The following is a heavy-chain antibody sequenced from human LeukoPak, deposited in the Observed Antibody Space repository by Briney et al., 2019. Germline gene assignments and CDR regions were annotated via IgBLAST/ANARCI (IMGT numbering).Heavy chain of an antibody. CDR1: GFTVSSNY. J-gene: IGHJ6*02. CDR2: IYSGGST. V-gene: IGHV3-66*02. CDR3: SSTSCPMCGMDV. Sequence: GGSLRLSCAASGFTVSSNYMSWVRQAPGKGLEWVSVIYSGGSTYYADSVKGRFTISRDNSKNTLYLQMNSLRVEDTAVYYCSSTSCPMCGMDVWGQGTTVTVSS. D-gene: IGHD2-2*01.